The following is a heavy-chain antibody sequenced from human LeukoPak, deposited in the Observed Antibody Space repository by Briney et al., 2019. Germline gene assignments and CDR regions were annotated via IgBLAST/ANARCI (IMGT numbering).Heavy chain of an antibody. CDR3: ARSMAAEGPTHNWFDP. CDR2: INHSGST. V-gene: IGHV4-34*01. CDR1: GGSFSRYY. J-gene: IGHJ5*02. Sequence: SETLSLTCGFYGGSFSRYYWSWIRQPPGKGLEWIGEINHSGSTNYNPSLKSRVTVSVDTSKNQFSLKLTSVTAADTAVYFCARSMAAEGPTHNWFDPWGQGTLVTVSS. D-gene: IGHD6-13*01.